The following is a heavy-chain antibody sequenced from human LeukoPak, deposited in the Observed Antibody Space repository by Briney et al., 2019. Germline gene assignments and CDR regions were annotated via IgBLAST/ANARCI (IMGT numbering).Heavy chain of an antibody. CDR1: GFTFSSYG. D-gene: IGHD4-17*01. CDR2: ISYDGSNK. CDR3: AKNEEDMTTVYYFDY. Sequence: GGSLRLSCAASGFTFSSYGMHWARQAPGKGLERVAVISYDGSNKYYADSVKGRFTISRDNSKNTLYLQMNSLRAEDTAAYYCAKNEEDMTTVYYFDYWGQGTLVTVSS. V-gene: IGHV3-30*18. J-gene: IGHJ4*02.